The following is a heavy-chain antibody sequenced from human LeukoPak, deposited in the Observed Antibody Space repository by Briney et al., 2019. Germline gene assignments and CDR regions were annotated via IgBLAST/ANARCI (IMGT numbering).Heavy chain of an antibody. V-gene: IGHV3-48*02. J-gene: IGHJ4*02. D-gene: IGHD1-26*01. CDR1: GFTFSSFS. CDR3: ARDLISGAYTFDY. Sequence: PGGSLRLSCATSGFTFSSFSMNWVRQAPGKGPEWVSYISSTGFTIYYADSVKGRFTISRDSAKQSLYLQMNSLRDEDTAIYYCARDLISGAYTFDYWGQGTLVTVSS. CDR2: ISSTGFTI.